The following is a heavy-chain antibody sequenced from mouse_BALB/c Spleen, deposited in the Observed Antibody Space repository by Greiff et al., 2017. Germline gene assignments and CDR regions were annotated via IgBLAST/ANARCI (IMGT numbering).Heavy chain of an antibody. CDR1: GFSLSRYS. V-gene: IGHV2-6-4*01. CDR3: ARKGTTVVGETWFAY. J-gene: IGHJ3*01. CDR2: IWGGGST. D-gene: IGHD1-1*01. Sequence: QVQLKESGPGLVAPSQSLSITCTVSGFSLSRYSVHWVRQPPGKGLEWLGMIWGGGSTDYNSALKSRLSISKDNSKSQVFLKMNSLQTDDTAMYYCARKGTTVVGETWFAYWGQGTLVTVSA.